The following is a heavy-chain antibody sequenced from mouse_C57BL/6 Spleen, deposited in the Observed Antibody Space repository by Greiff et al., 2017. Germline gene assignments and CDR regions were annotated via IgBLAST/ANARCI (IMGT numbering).Heavy chain of an antibody. J-gene: IGHJ3*01. D-gene: IGHD1-1*01. V-gene: IGHV14-4*01. CDR3: TRSSYGSWFAY. CDR2: IDPENGDT. CDR1: GFNIKDDY. Sequence: VQLQQSGAELVRPGASVTLSCTASGFNIKDDYMHWVKQRPEQGLEWIGWIDPENGDTEYASKFQGKATITADTSSNTAYLQLSSLTSEDTAVYDCTRSSYGSWFAYWGQGTLVTVSA.